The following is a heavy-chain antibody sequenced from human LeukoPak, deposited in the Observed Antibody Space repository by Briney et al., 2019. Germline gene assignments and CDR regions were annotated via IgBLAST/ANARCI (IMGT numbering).Heavy chain of an antibody. J-gene: IGHJ4*02. Sequence: SQTLSLTCAISGDSVSSNNGARNWIRQSPSRGLEWLGRTYYRSKWYNDYAESMKGRITINSDTSKNQFSLQLNPVTPEDTAVYYCARDLGNSGWYTFDYWGQGTLVTVSS. V-gene: IGHV6-1*01. CDR1: GDSVSSNNGA. CDR2: TYYRSKWYN. CDR3: ARDLGNSGWYTFDY. D-gene: IGHD6-19*01.